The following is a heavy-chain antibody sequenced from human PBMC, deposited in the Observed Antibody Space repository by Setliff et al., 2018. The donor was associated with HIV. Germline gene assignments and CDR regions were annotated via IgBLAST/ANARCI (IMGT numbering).Heavy chain of an antibody. Sequence: PGESLKISCKGSGYSFTSYWIGWVRQMPGKGLEWMGIIYPGDSDTRYSPSFQGQVTISAGKSITTAYLQWSSLKASDTAIYYCGRYASGSYYFDYWGQGTLVTVSS. J-gene: IGHJ4*02. CDR1: GYSFTSYW. CDR2: IYPGDSDT. D-gene: IGHD3-10*01. V-gene: IGHV5-51*01. CDR3: GRYASGSYYFDY.